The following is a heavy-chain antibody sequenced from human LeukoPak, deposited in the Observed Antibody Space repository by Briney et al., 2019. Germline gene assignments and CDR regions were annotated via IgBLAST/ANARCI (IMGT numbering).Heavy chain of an antibody. CDR2: ISGSGGRT. Sequence: GGSLRLSCAASGFTFDDYAMHWVRQAPGKGLEWVSAISGSGGRTYYADSVKGRFTISRDNAMNTLYLQMDSLRAEDTAVYYCARAWYSSTWYPDYWGQGTLVIVSS. J-gene: IGHJ4*02. CDR1: GFTFDDYA. CDR3: ARAWYSSTWYPDY. V-gene: IGHV3-23*01. D-gene: IGHD6-13*01.